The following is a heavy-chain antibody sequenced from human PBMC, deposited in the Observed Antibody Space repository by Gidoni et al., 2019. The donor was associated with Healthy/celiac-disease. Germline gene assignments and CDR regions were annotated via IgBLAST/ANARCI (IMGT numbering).Heavy chain of an antibody. J-gene: IGHJ5*02. V-gene: IGHV4-4*02. CDR2: IYHLGST. D-gene: IGHD3-9*01. CDR3: ARDVRRYFDWFNWFDP. Sequence: QVQLQESGPGLAKPSGTLSLTCAVSGGSISSSNWWSWVRQPPGKGLEWIGEIYHLGSTNYNPSLKSRVTISVDKSKNQFSLKLSSVTAADTAVYYCARDVRRYFDWFNWFDPWGQGTLVTVSS. CDR1: GGSISSSNW.